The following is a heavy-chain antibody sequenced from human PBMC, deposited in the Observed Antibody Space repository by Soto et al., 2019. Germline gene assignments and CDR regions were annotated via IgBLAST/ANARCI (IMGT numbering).Heavy chain of an antibody. Sequence: EVQLVESGGDWVQPGGSLRLSCAASGLSFSTYWRNWFRLAPGKGPEWVAIIRGDGSQKYYVDSVKGRFIISRDNAKNSLFLQMNSLRAEDTALYYCAAGSGWRVDYWGQGTRVTVSS. D-gene: IGHD6-19*01. CDR2: IRGDGSQK. V-gene: IGHV3-7*01. CDR3: AAGSGWRVDY. J-gene: IGHJ4*02. CDR1: GLSFSTYW.